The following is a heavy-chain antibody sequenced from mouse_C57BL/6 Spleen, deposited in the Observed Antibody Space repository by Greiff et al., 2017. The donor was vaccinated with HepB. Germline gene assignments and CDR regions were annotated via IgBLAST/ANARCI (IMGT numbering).Heavy chain of an antibody. J-gene: IGHJ4*01. CDR1: GYSFTGYY. V-gene: IGHV1-42*01. D-gene: IGHD1-1*01. CDR2: INPSTGGT. CDR3: ARRGITTVVAPYAMDY. Sequence: EVQLQQSGPELVKPGASVKISCKASGYSFTGYYMNWVKQSPEKSLEWIGEINPSTGGTTYNQKFKAKATLTVDKSSSTAYMQLKSLTSEDSAVYYCARRGITTVVAPYAMDYWGQGTSVTVSS.